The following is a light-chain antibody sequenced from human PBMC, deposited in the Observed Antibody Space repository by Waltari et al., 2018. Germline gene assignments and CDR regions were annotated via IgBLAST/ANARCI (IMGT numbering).Light chain of an antibody. J-gene: IGKJ3*01. CDR2: TAS. V-gene: IGKV3-15*01. Sequence: IVMTQSPATLSVSPGEXATLSCRASLSVSSHLAWYQQKPGQAPRLLIYTASTRATGIPARFSXSGSGTEFTLTISSXQSEDFAVYYCXQYNSWPSLFTFGXXXKVDIK. CDR3: XQYNSWPSLFT. CDR1: LSVSSH.